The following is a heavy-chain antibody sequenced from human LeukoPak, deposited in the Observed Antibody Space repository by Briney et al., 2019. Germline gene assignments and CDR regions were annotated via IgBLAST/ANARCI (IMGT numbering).Heavy chain of an antibody. Sequence: PGGSLSLSCAASGFTFSNAWMSWVRQAPGKGLEWVGRIKSKTDGGTTDYAAPVKGRFTISRDDSKNTLYLQMNSLKTEDTAVYYCTTLNGYGGMDVWGQGTTVTVSS. CDR2: IKSKTDGGTT. CDR1: GFTFSNAW. J-gene: IGHJ6*02. CDR3: TTLNGYGGMDV. D-gene: IGHD5-12*01. V-gene: IGHV3-15*01.